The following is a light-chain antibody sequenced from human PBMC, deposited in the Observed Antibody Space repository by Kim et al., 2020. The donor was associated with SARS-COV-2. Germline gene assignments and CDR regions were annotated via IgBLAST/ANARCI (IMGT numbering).Light chain of an antibody. Sequence: QSITISCTGTSSDVGAYNYVSWYQQHSAKAPKVIIYDVSNRPSGVSNRFSGSKSGNTASLTSSGLQAEDEADYYCSSYTSTTTLYVFGTGTMVTVL. J-gene: IGLJ1*01. V-gene: IGLV2-14*03. CDR1: SSDVGAYNY. CDR3: SSYTSTTTLYV. CDR2: DVS.